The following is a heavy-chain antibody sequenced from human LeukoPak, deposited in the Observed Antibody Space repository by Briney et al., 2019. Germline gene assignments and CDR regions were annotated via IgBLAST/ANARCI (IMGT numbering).Heavy chain of an antibody. V-gene: IGHV4-34*01. D-gene: IGHD3-9*01. Sequence: PSETLSLTCAVYGGSFSGYYCSWIRQPPGQGLEWIGEINHSGSTNYNPSLKSRVTISVDTSKNQFSLKLSSVTAADTAVYYCTQQTAYEILTGYSTDYWGQGTLVTVSS. CDR3: TQQTAYEILTGYSTDY. CDR2: INHSGST. J-gene: IGHJ4*02. CDR1: GGSFSGYY.